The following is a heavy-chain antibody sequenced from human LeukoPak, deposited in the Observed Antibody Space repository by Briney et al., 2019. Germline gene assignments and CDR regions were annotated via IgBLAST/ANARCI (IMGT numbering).Heavy chain of an antibody. V-gene: IGHV2-5*01. J-gene: IGHJ3*02. CDR2: IYENGEK. D-gene: IGHD2-15*01. Sequence: SGPTLVNPTQTLTLTCTFSGFSFSSGGVGVGWIRQPPGGALEWLGVIYENGEKLYSSSLQNRLTITKDTSRNRVVLTMANMDPVDTATYYCAHRHRGVASDIWGQGTMVTVSS. CDR1: GFSFSSGGVG. CDR3: AHRHRGVASDI.